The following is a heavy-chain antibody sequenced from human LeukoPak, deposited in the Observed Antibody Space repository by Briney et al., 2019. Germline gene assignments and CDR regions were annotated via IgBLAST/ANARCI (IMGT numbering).Heavy chain of an antibody. V-gene: IGHV4-38-2*02. J-gene: IGHJ4*02. Sequence: SETLSLTCTVSGYSISSGYYWGWIRQPPGKGLEWIGSIYHSGSTYYNPSLKSRVTISVDTSKNQFSLKLSSVTAADTAVYYCARSYRGGGLRGDYFDYWGQGTLVTVSS. CDR3: ARSYRGGGLRGDYFDY. CDR1: GYSISSGYY. D-gene: IGHD3-10*01. CDR2: IYHSGST.